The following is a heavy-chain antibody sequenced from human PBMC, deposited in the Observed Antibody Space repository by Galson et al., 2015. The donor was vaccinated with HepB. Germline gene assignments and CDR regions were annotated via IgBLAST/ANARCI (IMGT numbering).Heavy chain of an antibody. CDR3: ARMKSYSGSYYGAFDI. CDR2: IDWDDDK. J-gene: IGHJ3*02. Sequence: PALVKPTQTLTLTCTFSVFSLSTSGMCVSWIRQPPGKALEWLALIDWDDDKYYSTSLKTRLTISKDTSKNQVVPTMTNMDPVDTATYYCARMKSYSGSYYGAFDIWGQGTMVTVSS. CDR1: VFSLSTSGMC. V-gene: IGHV2-70*01. D-gene: IGHD1-26*01.